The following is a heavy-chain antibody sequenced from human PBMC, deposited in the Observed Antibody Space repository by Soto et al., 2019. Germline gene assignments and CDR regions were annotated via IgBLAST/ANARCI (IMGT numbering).Heavy chain of an antibody. CDR3: ARDPYDFWSGYYFKGWCDP. J-gene: IGHJ5*02. D-gene: IGHD3-3*01. V-gene: IGHV3-30-3*01. CDR1: GFTFSSYA. CDR2: ISYDGSNK. Sequence: QVQLVESVGGVVQPGRSLRLSCASSGFTFSSYAMHWVRQAPGKGLEWVAVISYDGSNKYYADSVKGRFTISRDNSKNTLYLQMNSLRAEDTAVYYCARDPYDFWSGYYFKGWCDPWGQGTLVTVSS.